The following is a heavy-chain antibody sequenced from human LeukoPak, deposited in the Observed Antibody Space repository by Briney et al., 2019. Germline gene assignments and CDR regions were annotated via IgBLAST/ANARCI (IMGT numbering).Heavy chain of an antibody. D-gene: IGHD3-22*01. CDR2: IYPGDSDT. Sequence: GESLKISCKGSGYSFTSYWIGWVRQMPGKGLEWMAVIYPGDSDTKYSPSFQGHITISADSSSTTAYLQWSSLKASDTAIYYCAGSSDSSGYYDYFDYWDQGTLVTVSS. CDR3: AGSSDSSGYYDYFDY. V-gene: IGHV5-51*01. J-gene: IGHJ4*02. CDR1: GYSFTSYW.